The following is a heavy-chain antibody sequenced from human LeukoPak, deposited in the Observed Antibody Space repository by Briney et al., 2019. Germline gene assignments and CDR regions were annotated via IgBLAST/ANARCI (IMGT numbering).Heavy chain of an antibody. D-gene: IGHD3-22*01. CDR1: GYTFTSYG. J-gene: IGHJ4*02. CDR3: ARDYYDSSGYPYDY. V-gene: IGHV1-18*01. Sequence: ALVKVSCKASGYTFTSYGISWVRQAPGQGLEWMGWISAYNGNTNYAQKLQGRVTMTTDTSTSTAYMELRSLRSDDTAVYYCARDYYDSSGYPYDYWGQGTLVTVSS. CDR2: ISAYNGNT.